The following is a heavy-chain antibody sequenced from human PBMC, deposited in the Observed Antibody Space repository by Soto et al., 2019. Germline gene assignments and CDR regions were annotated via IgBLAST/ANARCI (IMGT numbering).Heavy chain of an antibody. CDR3: ARGALPDTARVTGYYYGMDV. V-gene: IGHV4-59*01. J-gene: IGHJ6*02. Sequence: SETLSLTCTVSGGSISSYYWSWIRQPPGKGLEWIGYIYYSGSTNYNPSLKSRVTISGDTAKNQFSLKLSSVTAADTAVYYCARGALPDTARVTGYYYGMDVWGQGTMVTVSS. CDR1: GGSISSYY. CDR2: IYYSGST. D-gene: IGHD5-18*01.